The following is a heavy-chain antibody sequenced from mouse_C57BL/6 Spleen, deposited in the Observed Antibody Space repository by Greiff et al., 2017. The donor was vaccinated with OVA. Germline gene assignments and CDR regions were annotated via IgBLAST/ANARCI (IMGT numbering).Heavy chain of an antibody. V-gene: IGHV1-80*01. J-gene: IGHJ4*01. D-gene: IGHD2-5*01. CDR1: GYAFSSYW. Sequence: VQLQESGAELVKPGASVKISCKASGYAFSSYWMNWVKQRPGKGLEWIGQIYPGDGDTNYNGKFKGKATLTADKSSSTAYMQLSSLTSEDSAVYFCARRYYSNYVDYAMDYWDQGTSVTVSS. CDR2: IYPGDGDT. CDR3: ARRYYSNYVDYAMDY.